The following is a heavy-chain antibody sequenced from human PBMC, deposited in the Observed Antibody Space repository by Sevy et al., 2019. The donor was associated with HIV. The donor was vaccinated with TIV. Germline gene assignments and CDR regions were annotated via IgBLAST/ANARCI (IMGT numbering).Heavy chain of an antibody. CDR2: IYTSGST. CDR3: ARGSSY. J-gene: IGHJ4*02. Sequence: SETLSLTCTVSGGSISSGSYYWSWIRQPAGKGLEWIGRIYTSGSTNYNPSLKSRVTTSVDTSKNQFSLKLSSVTAADTAVYYCARGSSYWGQGTLVTVSS. V-gene: IGHV4-61*02. CDR1: GGSISSGSYY.